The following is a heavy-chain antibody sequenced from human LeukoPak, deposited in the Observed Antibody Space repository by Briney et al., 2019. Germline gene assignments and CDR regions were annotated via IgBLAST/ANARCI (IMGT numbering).Heavy chain of an antibody. CDR3: ARDGHDSSGYYEDY. D-gene: IGHD3-22*01. CDR1: GYTFTSYD. Sequence: ASVKVSCKASGYTFTSYDINWVRQATGQGLEWMGWMNPNSGNTGYAQKFQGRVTITRNTSISTAYMELSSLRSEDTAVYYCARDGHDSSGYYEDYWGQGTLVTVSS. V-gene: IGHV1-8*03. CDR2: MNPNSGNT. J-gene: IGHJ4*02.